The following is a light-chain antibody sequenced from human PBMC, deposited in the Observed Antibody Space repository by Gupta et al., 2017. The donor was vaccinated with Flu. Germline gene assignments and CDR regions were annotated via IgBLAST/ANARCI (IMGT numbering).Light chain of an antibody. J-gene: IGLJ7*01. CDR2: DND. CDR1: SSNIGRSF. CDR3: GSWDSNLNSAV. V-gene: IGLV1-51*01. Sequence: VAISCSGGSSNIGRSFVSWYQQLPGAAPTLLIYDNDKRPSGIPDRFSGSKSGTSATLAISELQTGDEADYYCGSWDSNLNSAVFGGGTQLTVL.